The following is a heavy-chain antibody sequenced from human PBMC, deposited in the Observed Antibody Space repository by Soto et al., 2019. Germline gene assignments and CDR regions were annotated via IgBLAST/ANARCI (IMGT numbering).Heavy chain of an antibody. J-gene: IGHJ5*02. CDR1: GYTFTSYD. Sequence: GASVKVSCKASGYTFTSYDINWVRRATGQGLEGMGWMNPNSGNTGYAQKFQGRVTMTRNTSISTAYMELSSLRSEDTAVYYCATGPARSINWNYWGHWHDPWGQGTLVPVSS. V-gene: IGHV1-8*01. CDR2: MNPNSGNT. CDR3: ATGPARSINWNYWGHWHDP. D-gene: IGHD1-7*01.